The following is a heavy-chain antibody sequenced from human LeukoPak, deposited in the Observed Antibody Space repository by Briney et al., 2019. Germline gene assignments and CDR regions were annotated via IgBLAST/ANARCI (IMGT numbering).Heavy chain of an antibody. CDR1: GYTFTGYY. CDR3: ARVSRSGSSWENWFDP. Sequence: ASVKVSCKASGYTFTGYYMHWVRQAPGQGLEWMGWINPNSGGTNYAQKFQGRVTMTRDTSISTAYMELSRLRSDDTAVYYCARVSRSGSSWENWFDPWGQGTLVTVSS. J-gene: IGHJ5*02. V-gene: IGHV1-2*02. CDR2: INPNSGGT. D-gene: IGHD6-6*01.